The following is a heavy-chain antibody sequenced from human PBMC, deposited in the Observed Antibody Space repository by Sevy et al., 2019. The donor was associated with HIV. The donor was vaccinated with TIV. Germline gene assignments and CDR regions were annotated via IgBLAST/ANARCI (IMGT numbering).Heavy chain of an antibody. D-gene: IGHD6-13*01. J-gene: IGHJ4*02. CDR1: GGSISSSNW. V-gene: IGHV4-4*02. Sequence: SETLSLTCAVSGGSISSSNWWSWVRQPPGKGLEWIGEIYHSGSTNYNPSLKSRVTISVDKSKNQFSLKLSSVTAANTAVYYCAKDRTIQIPAAGQRYYFDYWGQGTLVTVSS. CDR2: IYHSGST. CDR3: AKDRTIQIPAAGQRYYFDY.